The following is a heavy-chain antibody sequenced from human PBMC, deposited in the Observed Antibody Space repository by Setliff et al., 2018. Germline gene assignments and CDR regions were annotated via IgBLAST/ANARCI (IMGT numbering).Heavy chain of an antibody. J-gene: IGHJ4*02. CDR3: ARASPLKPSDY. Sequence: SETLSLTCTVSGGSISSGGYYWSWIRQHPGKGLEWIGRIYTSGSTNYNLCLKSRVTISVDTSKNQFSLKLSSVTAADSAVYYCARASPLKPSDYWGQGTLVTVSS. CDR1: GGSISSGGYY. CDR2: IYTSGST. V-gene: IGHV4-61*02.